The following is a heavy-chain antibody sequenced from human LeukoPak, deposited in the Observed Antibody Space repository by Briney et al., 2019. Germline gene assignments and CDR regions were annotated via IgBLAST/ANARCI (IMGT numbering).Heavy chain of an antibody. D-gene: IGHD6-19*01. CDR1: EYTFSAKD. V-gene: IGHV1-2*02. J-gene: IGHJ4*02. CDR2: INPNSGGT. Sequence: ASVKVSCKASEYTFSAKDMQWVPHAPGQGLEWMGWINPNSGGTNYAQKFQGRVTMTRDTSISTAYMELSRLRSDDTAVYYCARALLYQWLPRPETDYWGQGTLVTVSS. CDR3: ARALLYQWLPRPETDY.